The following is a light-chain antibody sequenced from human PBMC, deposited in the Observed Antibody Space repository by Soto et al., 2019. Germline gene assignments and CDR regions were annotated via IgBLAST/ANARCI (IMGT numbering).Light chain of an antibody. V-gene: IGKV1-39*01. Sequence: DIQMTQSPSSLSASAGDRVTITCRASQSISSYLNWYQQKPGKAPKLLIYAASSLQSGVPSRFSGSGSGTDLTLTISSLQPEDFAPYYCQQSYSTPWTLGQGTQVEIK. CDR1: QSISSY. CDR2: AAS. J-gene: IGKJ1*01. CDR3: QQSYSTPWT.